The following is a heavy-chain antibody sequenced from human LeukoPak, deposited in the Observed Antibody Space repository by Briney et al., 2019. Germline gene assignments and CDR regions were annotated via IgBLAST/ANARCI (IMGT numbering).Heavy chain of an antibody. D-gene: IGHD3-10*01. CDR1: GYSFTSYW. J-gene: IGHJ6*01. CDR2: IYPGDSDT. CDR3: ARSDQLTWFGDPRRPFYYGMDV. V-gene: IGHV5-51*01. Sequence: KPGESLKISCKGSGYSFTSYWIGWVRQMPGKGLEWMGIIYPGDSDTRYSPSFQGQVTISADKSISTAYLQWSSLKASDTAIYYCARSDQLTWFGDPRRPFYYGMDVWGEGTTVTVSS.